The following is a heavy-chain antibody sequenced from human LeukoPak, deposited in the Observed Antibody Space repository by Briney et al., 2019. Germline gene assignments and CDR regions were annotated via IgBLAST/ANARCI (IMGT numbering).Heavy chain of an antibody. J-gene: IGHJ6*03. D-gene: IGHD2-2*01. CDR2: IYTSGST. CDR3: ARDLRVPAATYYYYYYYMDV. CDR1: GGSISSYY. Sequence: SETLSLTCTVSGGSISSYYWSWIRQPAGKGLEWIGRIYTSGSTNYNPSLKSRVTMSVDTSKNQFSLKLSSVTAADTAVYYCARDLRVPAATYYYYYYYMDVWGKGTTVTVSS. V-gene: IGHV4-4*07.